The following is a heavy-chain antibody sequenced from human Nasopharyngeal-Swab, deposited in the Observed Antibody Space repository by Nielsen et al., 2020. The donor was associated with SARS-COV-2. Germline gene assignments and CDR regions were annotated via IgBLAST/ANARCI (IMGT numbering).Heavy chain of an antibody. CDR1: GGSISSYY. J-gene: IGHJ6*02. CDR2: IYYSGST. V-gene: IGHV4-59*01. Sequence: LSLTCTVSGGSISSYYWSWIRQPPGTGLGWIGYIYYSGSTNYNPSLKSRVTISVDTSKNQFSLKLSSVTAADTSVYYCARVYSTTAHYYYGMDVWGQGTTVTVSS. CDR3: ARVYSTTAHYYYGMDV. D-gene: IGHD2-2*01.